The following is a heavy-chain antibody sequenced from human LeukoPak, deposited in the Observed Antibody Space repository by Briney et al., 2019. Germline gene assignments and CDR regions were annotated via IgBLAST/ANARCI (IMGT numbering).Heavy chain of an antibody. V-gene: IGHV4-34*01. CDR2: IHHSGST. J-gene: IGHJ4*02. CDR1: GGSFSDYY. Sequence: PSETLFLTCAVYGGSFSDYYWNWIRQSPGKGLEWIGEIHHSGSTNYNPSLKSRVTISVDTSKNQFSLKLSSVTAADTAVYYCARNTHCSSTSCYIRFDYWGQGTLVTVSS. D-gene: IGHD2-2*02. CDR3: ARNTHCSSTSCYIRFDY.